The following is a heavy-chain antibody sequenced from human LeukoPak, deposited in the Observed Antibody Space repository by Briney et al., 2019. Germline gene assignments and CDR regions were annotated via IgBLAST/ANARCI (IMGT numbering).Heavy chain of an antibody. CDR1: GGSISSGDYY. V-gene: IGHV4-30-4*01. CDR3: ARGPYGSGSYY. J-gene: IGHJ4*02. Sequence: PSQTLSLTCTVSGGSISSGDYYWSWIRQPPGKGLEWIGYIYYSGTTYYNPSLKSRVTISVDTSKNQFSLKLTSVTAADTAVYFCARGPYGSGSYYWGQGTLVTVSS. CDR2: IYYSGTT. D-gene: IGHD3-10*01.